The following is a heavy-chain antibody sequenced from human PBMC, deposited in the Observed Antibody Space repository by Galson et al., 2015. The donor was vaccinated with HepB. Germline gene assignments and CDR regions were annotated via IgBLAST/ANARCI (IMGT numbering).Heavy chain of an antibody. Sequence: SLRLSCAGSGFTFGDYSLNWFCQAPGKGLEWVGFIRNKAYGETTQYAASVKGRFTISRDDSKSIAYLQMDSLKTEDTAVYFCSRGHLFGVIWGQGTLVTVSS. CDR1: GFTFGDYS. CDR2: IRNKAYGETT. CDR3: SRGHLFGVI. D-gene: IGHD3-10*02. V-gene: IGHV3-49*03. J-gene: IGHJ4*02.